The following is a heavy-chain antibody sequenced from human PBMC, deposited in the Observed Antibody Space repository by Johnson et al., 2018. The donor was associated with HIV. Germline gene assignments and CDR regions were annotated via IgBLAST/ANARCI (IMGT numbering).Heavy chain of an antibody. J-gene: IGHJ3*01. CDR2: ISSSSSTI. CDR1: GFTFDDYA. CDR3: AKERTAMVTPFDA. Sequence: MQLVESGGGLVQPDKSLRLSCAASGFTFDDYAMHWVRQPPGKGLEWVSYISSSSSTIYYADSVKGRFTISRDHAKNSLYLQMNSLRDEDTAVYYCAKERTAMVTPFDAWGQGTRVTVSS. D-gene: IGHD5-18*01. V-gene: IGHV3-48*02.